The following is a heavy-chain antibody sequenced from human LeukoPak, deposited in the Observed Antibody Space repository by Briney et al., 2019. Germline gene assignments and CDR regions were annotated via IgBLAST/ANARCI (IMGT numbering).Heavy chain of an antibody. CDR2: IKTKSDVGTT. D-gene: IGHD2-15*01. CDR1: GFTFNKAW. J-gene: IGHJ4*02. V-gene: IGHV3-15*01. Sequence: PGGSLILSCAASGFTFNKAWMTWVRQAPGKGLEWVGRIKTKSDVGTTDYAAPVKGRFTISRDDSKNTLYLQMNSLKTEDTAVYYCVPDVPDPALGFWGQGSLVTVSS. CDR3: VPDVPDPALGF.